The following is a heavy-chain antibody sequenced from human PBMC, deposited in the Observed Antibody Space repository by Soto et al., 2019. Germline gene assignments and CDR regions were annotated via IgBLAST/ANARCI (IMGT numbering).Heavy chain of an antibody. Sequence: GGSLRLSCIGSGLSFSSYAMHWVHQAPGKGLEWVALISYDGSSEFYADSVKGRLTISRDNSKNTLYLQMNSLRADDTAVYYCAREMGGGVVVVGDTHYGMDVWGQGTTVTVSS. CDR1: GLSFSSYA. CDR2: ISYDGSSE. CDR3: AREMGGGVVVVGDTHYGMDV. D-gene: IGHD2-15*01. J-gene: IGHJ6*02. V-gene: IGHV3-30-3*01.